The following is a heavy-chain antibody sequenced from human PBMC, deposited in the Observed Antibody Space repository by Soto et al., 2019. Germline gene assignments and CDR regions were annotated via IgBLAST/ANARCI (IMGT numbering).Heavy chain of an antibody. CDR1: GFTFSSYA. Sequence: GSLRLSCAASGFTFSSYAMSWVRQAPGKGLEWVSAISGSGGSTYYADSAKGRFTISRDNSKNTLYLQMNSLRAEDTAVYYCALKRVFGVVIIPVYGYWGQGTLVTVSS. J-gene: IGHJ4*02. D-gene: IGHD3-3*01. V-gene: IGHV3-23*01. CDR3: ALKRVFGVVIIPVYGY. CDR2: ISGSGGST.